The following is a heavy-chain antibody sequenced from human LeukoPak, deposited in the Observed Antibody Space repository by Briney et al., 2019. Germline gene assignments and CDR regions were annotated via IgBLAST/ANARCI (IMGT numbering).Heavy chain of an antibody. CDR2: IYHSGST. V-gene: IGHV4-39*07. CDR1: GGSISSSGNY. CDR3: ARAPRNYDILTGYYHDAFDI. D-gene: IGHD3-9*01. J-gene: IGHJ3*02. Sequence: SETLSLTCTVSGGSISSSGNYWGWIRQPPGKGLEWIGSIYHSGSTYYNPSLKSRATISVDTSKNQFSLKLSSVTAADTAVYYCARAPRNYDILTGYYHDAFDIWGQGTMVTVSS.